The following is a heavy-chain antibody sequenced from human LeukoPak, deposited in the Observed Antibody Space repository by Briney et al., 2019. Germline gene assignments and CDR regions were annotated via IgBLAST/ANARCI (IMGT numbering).Heavy chain of an antibody. D-gene: IGHD1-26*01. V-gene: IGHV3-23*01. CDR3: VKGLYSGSSHFDY. CDR1: GFTFNSYG. CDR2: ISGSGGGT. Sequence: GGSLRLSGAASGFTFNSYGMSWVRQAPEKGLEWVATISGSGGGTYYADSVKGRFTISRDDSKNTLYLQMSSLRAEDTAVYFCVKGLYSGSSHFDYWGQGTLVTVSS. J-gene: IGHJ4*02.